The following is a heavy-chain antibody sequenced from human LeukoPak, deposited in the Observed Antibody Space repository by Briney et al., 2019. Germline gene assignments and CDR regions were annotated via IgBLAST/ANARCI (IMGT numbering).Heavy chain of an antibody. CDR2: INPNSGGT. D-gene: IGHD3-10*01. V-gene: IGHV1-2*02. CDR3: ARSVLGVGLFDY. J-gene: IGHJ4*02. CDR1: GYTFTGYY. Sequence: ASVKVSCKASGYTFTGYYMHWVRQAPGQGLEWMGWINPNSGGTNYAQKFQGRVTMTRDTSISTAYMELSRLRPDDTAVYYCARSVLGVGLFDYWGQGTLVTVSS.